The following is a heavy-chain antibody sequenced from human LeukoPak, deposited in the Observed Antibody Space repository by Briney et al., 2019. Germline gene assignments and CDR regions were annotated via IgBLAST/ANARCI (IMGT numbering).Heavy chain of an antibody. J-gene: IGHJ4*02. CDR2: IIPIFGTA. CDR1: GGTFSSYA. V-gene: IGHV1-69*05. Sequence: SVKVSCQASGGTFSSYAISWVRQAPGQGLEWVGGIIPIFGTANYAQKFRGRVTITTDESPSTAYIEMSSLRSEDTAVYYCARAGEQIGYYFDYWGKGTLVTVSS. D-gene: IGHD4-17*01. CDR3: ARAGEQIGYYFDY.